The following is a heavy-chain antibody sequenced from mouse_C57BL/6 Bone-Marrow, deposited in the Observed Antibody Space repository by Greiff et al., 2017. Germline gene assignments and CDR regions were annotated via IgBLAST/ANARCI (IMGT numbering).Heavy chain of an antibody. CDR2: IDPSDSYT. CDR3: ARTSTIVTTRYFDV. J-gene: IGHJ1*03. D-gene: IGHD2-5*01. CDR1: GYTFTSYW. V-gene: IGHV1-69*01. Sequence: QVQLQQPGAELAMPGASVKLSCKASGYTFTSYWMHWVKQRPGQGLEWIGEIDPSDSYTNYNQKFKGKSTLTVDKSSSTAYMQLSSLTSEDSAVYYCARTSTIVTTRYFDVWGTGTTVTVSS.